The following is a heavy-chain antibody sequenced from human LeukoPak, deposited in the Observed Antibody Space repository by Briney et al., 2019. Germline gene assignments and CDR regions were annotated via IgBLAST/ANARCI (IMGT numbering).Heavy chain of an antibody. Sequence: PGGSLRLSCAASGLIFSDYYMSWIRQAPGKGLEWVSYISSSSSTIYYADSVKGRFTISRDNAKNSLSLQMNSLRAEDTAVYYCVRDGVTGTTRFLHYYYMDVWGKGTTVTVSS. D-gene: IGHD1-7*01. CDR3: VRDGVTGTTRFLHYYYMDV. J-gene: IGHJ6*03. CDR2: ISSSSSTI. V-gene: IGHV3-11*04. CDR1: GLIFSDYY.